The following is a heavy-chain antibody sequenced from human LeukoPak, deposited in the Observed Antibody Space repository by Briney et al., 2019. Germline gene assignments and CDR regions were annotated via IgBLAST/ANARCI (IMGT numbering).Heavy chain of an antibody. J-gene: IGHJ4*02. V-gene: IGHV3-11*05. CDR3: AKDINYYDSSGYWDLDY. CDR2: INTGSSYT. D-gene: IGHD3-22*01. CDR1: GFTFSDYY. Sequence: PGGSLRLSCAASGFTFSDYYMSWIRQAPGKGLEWVSFINTGSSYTTYAYSVKGPFTISRDNAKNSFYLQMNSLRAEDTAVYYCAKDINYYDSSGYWDLDYWGQGTLVTVSS.